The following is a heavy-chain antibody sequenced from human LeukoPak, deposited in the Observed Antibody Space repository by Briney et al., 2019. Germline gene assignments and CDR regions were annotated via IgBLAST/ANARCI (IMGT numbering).Heavy chain of an antibody. CDR1: GGSISSYY. Sequence: SETLSLTCTVSGGSISSYYWSWIRQPPGKGLEWIGYIYYSGSTNYNPSLKSRVTISVDTSKDQFSLKLSSVTAADTAVYYCARERRYYDSSGYYYAMDVWGQGTTVTVSS. CDR2: IYYSGST. D-gene: IGHD3-22*01. V-gene: IGHV4-59*01. CDR3: ARERRYYDSSGYYYAMDV. J-gene: IGHJ6*02.